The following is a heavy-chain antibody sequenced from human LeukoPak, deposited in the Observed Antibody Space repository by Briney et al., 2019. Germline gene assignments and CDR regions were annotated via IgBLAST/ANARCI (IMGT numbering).Heavy chain of an antibody. D-gene: IGHD4-17*01. Sequence: PSQTLSLTCTVSGGSISSGSYYWSWIRQPAGKGLEWIGRIYTSGSTNYNPSLKSRVTMSVDTSKNQFSLKLSSVTAADTAVYYCARGRYGDYGYWGQGTLVTVSS. J-gene: IGHJ4*02. CDR2: IYTSGST. CDR1: GGSISSGSYY. CDR3: ARGRYGDYGY. V-gene: IGHV4-61*02.